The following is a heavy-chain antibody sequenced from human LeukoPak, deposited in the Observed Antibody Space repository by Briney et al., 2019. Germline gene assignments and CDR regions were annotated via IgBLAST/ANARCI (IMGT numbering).Heavy chain of an antibody. J-gene: IGHJ6*03. CDR1: GGSISSGDYY. CDR3: AGEARSIAARGGLNYYYYYYMDV. Sequence: SETLSLTCTVSGGSISSGDYYWSWIRQPPGKGLEWIGYIYYSGSTYYNPSLKSRVTISVDTSKNQFSLKLSSVTAADTAVYYCAGEARSIAARGGLNYYYYYYMDVWGKGTTVTVSS. V-gene: IGHV4-30-4*08. D-gene: IGHD6-6*01. CDR2: IYYSGST.